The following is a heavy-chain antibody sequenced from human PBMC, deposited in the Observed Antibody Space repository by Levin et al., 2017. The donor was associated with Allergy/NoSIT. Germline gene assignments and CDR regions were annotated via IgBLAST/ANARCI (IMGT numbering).Heavy chain of an antibody. Sequence: GGSLRLSCAASGFTFSSYGMHWVRQAPGKGLEWVAVIWYDGSNKYYADSVKGRFTISRDNSKNTLYLQMNSLRAEDTAVYYCARACRGSTSCYWPLRLDYWGQGTLVTVSS. CDR1: GFTFSSYG. CDR3: ARACRGSTSCYWPLRLDY. D-gene: IGHD2-2*01. J-gene: IGHJ4*02. CDR2: IWYDGSNK. V-gene: IGHV3-33*01.